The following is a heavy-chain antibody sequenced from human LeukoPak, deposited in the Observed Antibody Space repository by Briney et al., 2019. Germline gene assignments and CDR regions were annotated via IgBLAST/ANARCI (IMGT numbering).Heavy chain of an antibody. J-gene: IGHJ3*01. CDR1: GYSINTGYY. Sequence: SETLSLTCAVSGYSINTGYYWGWIRQPPGKGLEWIGSIYRSGSAYYNPPLESRATVSVDTSKSQFSLRLTSVTAADTAVYFCARHYLQPGAFDVWGRGTLVTVSS. V-gene: IGHV4-38-2*01. CDR3: ARHYLQPGAFDV. D-gene: IGHD3-10*01. CDR2: IYRSGSA.